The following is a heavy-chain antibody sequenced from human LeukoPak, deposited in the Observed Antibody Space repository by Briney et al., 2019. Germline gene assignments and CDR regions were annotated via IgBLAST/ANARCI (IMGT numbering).Heavy chain of an antibody. J-gene: IGHJ3*02. D-gene: IGHD3-22*01. CDR2: INPNSGGT. V-gene: IGHV1-2*02. CDR1: GYTFTGYY. Sequence: GASVKVSCKASGYTFTGYYMHWVRQAPGQGLEWMGWINPNSGGTNYAQKFQGRVTMTRDTSISTAYMELSRLRSDDTAVYYCARDRSGSPDAFDIWGQGTKVTVSS. CDR3: ARDRSGSPDAFDI.